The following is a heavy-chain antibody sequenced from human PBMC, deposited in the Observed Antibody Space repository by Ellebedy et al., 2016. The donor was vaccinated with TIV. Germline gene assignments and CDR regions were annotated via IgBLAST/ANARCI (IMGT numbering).Heavy chain of an antibody. V-gene: IGHV1-18*01. D-gene: IGHD3-10*01. J-gene: IGHJ4*02. Sequence: AASVKVSCKASGYTFDTYTITWVRQAPGQGLEWMGWISTHNGNTNYAQNLQGRVTMTTDTSTSTAYMELRSLRSDDTAVYYCAREVWVRGVIYFDYWGQGTLVTVSS. CDR1: GYTFDTYT. CDR2: ISTHNGNT. CDR3: AREVWVRGVIYFDY.